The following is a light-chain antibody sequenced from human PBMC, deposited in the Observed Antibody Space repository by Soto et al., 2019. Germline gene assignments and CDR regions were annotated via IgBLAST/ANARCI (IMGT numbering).Light chain of an antibody. CDR2: KAS. CDR1: QSISRW. V-gene: IGKV1-5*03. J-gene: IGKJ1*01. Sequence: DIQMTQSPSTLSASVGARVTITCRARQSISRWLAWYQQKPGKAPKLLIYKASSLESGVPSRFSCSGTGTEFTLTISSLQPDDFAPYYCQQYNSYLTFGKGTKVEIK. CDR3: QQYNSYLT.